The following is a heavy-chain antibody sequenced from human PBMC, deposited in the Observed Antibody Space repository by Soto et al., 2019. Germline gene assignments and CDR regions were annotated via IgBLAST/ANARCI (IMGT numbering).Heavy chain of an antibody. CDR3: ARESVALDSNFDY. D-gene: IGHD5-12*01. CDR1: GFTYTRYS. Sequence: PGGSLRLSCAASGFTYTRYSMNWVRQAPGKGLEWVSSISSTTNYIYYVDSMKGRFTISRDNAKNSLYLEMNSLRADDTAGYYCARESVALDSNFDYRGQGTLVTGSS. CDR2: ISSTTNYI. J-gene: IGHJ4*02. V-gene: IGHV3-21*06.